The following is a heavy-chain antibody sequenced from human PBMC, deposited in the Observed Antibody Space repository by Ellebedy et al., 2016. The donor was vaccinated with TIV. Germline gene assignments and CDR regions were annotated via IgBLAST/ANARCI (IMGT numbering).Heavy chain of an antibody. D-gene: IGHD2-8*02. J-gene: IGHJ3*02. Sequence: GESLKISCAASGFTVSSTYMSWVRQAPGKGLEWVSVISNGGDTTYADSVKGRSTISRDNSKRTLYLQMNSLRAEDTAVYYCAAVQYWEAVFDMWGQGTMVTVSS. CDR2: ISNGGDT. V-gene: IGHV3-53*01. CDR3: AAVQYWEAVFDM. CDR1: GFTVSSTY.